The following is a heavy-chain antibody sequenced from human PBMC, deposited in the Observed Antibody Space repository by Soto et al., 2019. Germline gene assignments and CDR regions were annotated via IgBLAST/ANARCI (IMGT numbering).Heavy chain of an antibody. CDR1: GFTFSSYS. V-gene: IGHV3-48*01. Sequence: ESGGGLVQPGGSLRLSCAASGFTFSSYSMNWVRQAPGKGLEWVSYISSSSSTIYYADSVKGRFTISRDNAKNSLYLQMNSLRAEDTAVYYCARDSIQLRGYYYYMDVWGKGTTVTVSS. CDR2: ISSSSSTI. CDR3: ARDSIQLRGYYYYMDV. J-gene: IGHJ6*03. D-gene: IGHD5-18*01.